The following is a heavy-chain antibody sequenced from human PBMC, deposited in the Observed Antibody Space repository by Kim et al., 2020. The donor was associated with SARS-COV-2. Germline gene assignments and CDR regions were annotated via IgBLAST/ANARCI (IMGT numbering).Heavy chain of an antibody. J-gene: IGHJ6*02. CDR1: GFTFSSYA. D-gene: IGHD3-9*01. V-gene: IGHV3-30-3*01. CDR2: ISYDGSNK. Sequence: GGSLRLSCAASGFTFSSYAMHWVRQAPGKGLEWVAVISYDGSNKYYADSVKGRFTISRDNSKNTLYLQMNSLRAEDTAVYYCARGALDYDILTGYYTGGNYYYYYGMDVWGQGTTVTVSS. CDR3: ARGALDYDILTGYYTGGNYYYYYGMDV.